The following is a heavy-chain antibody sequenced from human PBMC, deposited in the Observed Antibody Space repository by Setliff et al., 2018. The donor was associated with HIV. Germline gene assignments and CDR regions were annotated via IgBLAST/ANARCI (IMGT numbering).Heavy chain of an antibody. V-gene: IGHV1-18*01. CDR1: GGTFSSYA. CDR3: SRGRDMETGMLSERGDI. Sequence: ASVKVSCKASGGTFSSYAISWVRQAPGQGLEWMGWISVYSGIASYTQKVQDRVTLTRDTSTRTVYMELRSLTSDDTAVYFCSRGRDMETGMLSERGDIWGQGTMVTVSS. J-gene: IGHJ3*02. D-gene: IGHD3-16*01. CDR2: ISVYSGIA.